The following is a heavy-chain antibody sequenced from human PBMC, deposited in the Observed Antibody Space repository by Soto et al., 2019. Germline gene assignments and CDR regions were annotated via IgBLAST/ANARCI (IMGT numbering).Heavy chain of an antibody. CDR2: TIPILAMS. J-gene: IGHJ4*02. CDR3: AASYGSGSRAFDY. D-gene: IGHD3-10*01. V-gene: IGHV1-69*02. CDR1: GATFNSYT. Sequence: QVQLVQSGPEVKMPGSSVKVSCKASGATFNSYTINWVRQAPGQGLQWMGRTIPILAMSNYALKFQGRVTITADKSTTTAYMELSRLRSDDTAVYYCAASYGSGSRAFDYWGQGTLVTVSS.